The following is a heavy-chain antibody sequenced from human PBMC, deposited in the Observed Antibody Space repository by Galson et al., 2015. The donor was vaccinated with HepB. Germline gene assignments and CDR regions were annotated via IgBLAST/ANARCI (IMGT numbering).Heavy chain of an antibody. V-gene: IGHV4-59*08. CDR3: ARTNFYNNYFYYGMDV. CDR1: GGSVSGYH. J-gene: IGHJ6*02. Sequence: SETLSLTCTVSGGSVSGYHWSWIRQPLGKGLEWIGNIYYSGSTNYNPSLKSRVTMSVETSKNQFSLKLSPVTAADTAVYYCARTNFYNNYFYYGMDVWGQGTAVTVSS. D-gene: IGHD1-1*01. CDR2: IYYSGST.